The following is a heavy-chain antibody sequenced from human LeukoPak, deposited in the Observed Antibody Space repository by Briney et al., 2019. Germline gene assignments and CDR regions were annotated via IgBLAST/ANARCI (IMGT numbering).Heavy chain of an antibody. CDR1: GGTFSSYA. Sequence: GASVKVSCKASGGTFSSYAISWVRQAPGQGLEWMGRIIPILGIANYAQKFQGRVTITADKSTSTAYMELSSLRSEDTAVYYCAGETQAVAGRHFDYWGQGTLVTVSS. CDR3: AGETQAVAGRHFDY. CDR2: IIPILGIA. V-gene: IGHV1-69*04. J-gene: IGHJ4*02. D-gene: IGHD6-19*01.